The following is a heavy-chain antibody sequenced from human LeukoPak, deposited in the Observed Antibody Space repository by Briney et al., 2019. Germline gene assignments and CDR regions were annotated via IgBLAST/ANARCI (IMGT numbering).Heavy chain of an antibody. Sequence: SVEVSCKAPGGTFSSYAISWVRQAPGQGLEWMGGIIPIFGTANYAQKFQGRVTITADESTSTAYMELSSLGSEDTAVYHCARSTVTTSLFDYWGQGTLVTVSS. CDR1: GGTFSSYA. CDR3: ARSTVTTSLFDY. D-gene: IGHD4-17*01. J-gene: IGHJ4*02. V-gene: IGHV1-69*13. CDR2: IIPIFGTA.